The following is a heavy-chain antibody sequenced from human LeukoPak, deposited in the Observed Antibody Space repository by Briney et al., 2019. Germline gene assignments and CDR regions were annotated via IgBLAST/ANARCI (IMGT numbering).Heavy chain of an antibody. CDR1: GFTFSSYA. D-gene: IGHD3-10*01. Sequence: PGGSLRLSCAASGFTFSSYAMTWVRQALGKGLEWVSTISDSGGSTQYADSVKGRFTISRDNSKSTLHLQMNSLRAEDTAVYYCAKEARSGSGSYYNPWGQGTLVTVSS. CDR2: ISDSGGST. CDR3: AKEARSGSGSYYNP. J-gene: IGHJ5*02. V-gene: IGHV3-23*01.